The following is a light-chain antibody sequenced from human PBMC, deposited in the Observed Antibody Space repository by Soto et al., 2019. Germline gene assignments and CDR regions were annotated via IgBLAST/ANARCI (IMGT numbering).Light chain of an antibody. CDR2: KAS. CDR3: QQYGSSSPCT. V-gene: IGKV1-5*03. Sequence: DIQMTQSPSTLSASVGDRVTITCRASQSISSWLAWYQQKPGKAPKLLIYKASSLETGVPSRFSGSGSGTEFTLIISSLQPDDFASYYCQQYGSSSPCTFGQGTKVEIK. CDR1: QSISSW. J-gene: IGKJ1*01.